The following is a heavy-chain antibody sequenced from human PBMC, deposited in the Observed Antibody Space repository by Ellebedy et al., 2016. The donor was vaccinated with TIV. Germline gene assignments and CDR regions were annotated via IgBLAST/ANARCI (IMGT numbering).Heavy chain of an antibody. CDR1: GFTVSSNY. CDR3: AREVLGGQGDMDV. CDR2: IWSDGSLN. Sequence: GESLKISCAVSGFTVSSNYMNWVRQAPGKGLEWVALIWSDGSLNYYADSVKGRFTLSRDSSKNTLYLQMNSLGADDTALYYCAREVLGGQGDMDVWGQGTAVTVSS. V-gene: IGHV3-33*08. D-gene: IGHD4/OR15-4a*01. J-gene: IGHJ6*02.